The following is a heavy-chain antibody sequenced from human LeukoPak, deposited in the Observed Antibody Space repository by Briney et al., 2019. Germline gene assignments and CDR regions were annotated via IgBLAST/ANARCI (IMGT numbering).Heavy chain of an antibody. D-gene: IGHD3-10*01. CDR1: GFTFSAFT. Sequence: GGSLRLFCAASGFTFSAFTMHWVRQASGKGLEWVGRIRSNANSYATAYAASVKGRFTISRDDSKNTAYLQMTSLKTEDTAVYYCTRYGSGYYFDYWGQGTLVTVSS. J-gene: IGHJ4*02. V-gene: IGHV3-73*01. CDR3: TRYGSGYYFDY. CDR2: IRSNANSYAT.